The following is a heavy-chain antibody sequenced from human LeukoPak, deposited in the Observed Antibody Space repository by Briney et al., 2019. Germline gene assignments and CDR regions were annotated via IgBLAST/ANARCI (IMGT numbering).Heavy chain of an antibody. CDR1: GGSISSYY. CDR3: ARHFPSSGWSVYHFDY. V-gene: IGHV4-4*09. D-gene: IGHD6-19*01. J-gene: IGHJ4*02. CDR2: IYTSGST. Sequence: SETLSLTCTASGGSISSYYWSWIRQPPGKGLEWIGYIYTSGSTNYNPSLKSRVTISVDTSKNQFSLKLSSVTAADTAGYYCARHFPSSGWSVYHFDYWGQGTLVTVSS.